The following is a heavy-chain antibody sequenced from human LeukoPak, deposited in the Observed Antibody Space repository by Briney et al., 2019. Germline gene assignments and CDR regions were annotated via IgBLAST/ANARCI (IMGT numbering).Heavy chain of an antibody. J-gene: IGHJ3*02. CDR3: ARPRASRDAFDI. V-gene: IGHV4-39*01. D-gene: IGHD6-6*01. Sequence: SETLSLTCAVFGGSFSSYFWSWIRQPPGKGLEWIGSIYYSGSTYYNPSLKSRVTISVDTSKNQFSLKLSSVTAADTAVYYCARPRASRDAFDIWGQGTMVTVSS. CDR2: IYYSGST. CDR1: GGSFSSYF.